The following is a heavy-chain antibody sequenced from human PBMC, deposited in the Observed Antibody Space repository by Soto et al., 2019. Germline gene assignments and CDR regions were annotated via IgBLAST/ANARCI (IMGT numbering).Heavy chain of an antibody. J-gene: IGHJ4*02. V-gene: IGHV3-23*01. CDR3: AKDVVRSGYEPSRY. Sequence: EVQLLESGGGLVQPGGSLRLSCAASGFTFSSYAMSWVRQAPGKGLEWVSAISGSGGSTYYADSVKGRFTISSDNSKNTLYLQINSLRAEDTAVYYCAKDVVRSGYEPSRYWGQGTRVTVAA. D-gene: IGHD5-12*01. CDR2: ISGSGGST. CDR1: GFTFSSYA.